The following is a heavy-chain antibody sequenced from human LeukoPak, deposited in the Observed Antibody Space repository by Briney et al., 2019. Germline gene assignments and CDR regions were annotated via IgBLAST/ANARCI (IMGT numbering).Heavy chain of an antibody. Sequence: PSETLSLTCTVSGGSISDYYWSWIRQPAGKGLEWIGRIYSSGSPNYNPSLKSRVTMSVDTSKNQLSLKLSSVTAADTAVYYCAREISYYDSSGPEYWGQGTLVTVSS. D-gene: IGHD3-22*01. CDR2: IYSSGSP. J-gene: IGHJ4*02. CDR1: GGSISDYY. V-gene: IGHV4-4*07. CDR3: AREISYYDSSGPEY.